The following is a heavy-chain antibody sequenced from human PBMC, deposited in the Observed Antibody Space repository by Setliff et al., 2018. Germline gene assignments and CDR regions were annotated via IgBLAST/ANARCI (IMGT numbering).Heavy chain of an antibody. V-gene: IGHV1-2*02. CDR1: ADTFTGYY. CDR2: INGNSGVT. J-gene: IGHJ6*03. Sequence: VASVKVSCKASADTFTGYYVHWVRQAPGQGLEWMGWINGNSGVTNYAQKFQGRATIITDESTSTAYMELSSLRSEDTAVYYCAREGVDSRSSTDYRYYMDVWGKGTTVTVSS. D-gene: IGHD6-6*01. CDR3: AREGVDSRSSTDYRYYMDV.